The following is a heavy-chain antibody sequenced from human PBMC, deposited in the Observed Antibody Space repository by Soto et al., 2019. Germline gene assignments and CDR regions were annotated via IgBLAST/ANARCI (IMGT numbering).Heavy chain of an antibody. CDR3: AREVGDYFDY. V-gene: IGHV1-46*01. CDR2: INPSGGST. Sequence: ASLKVSCKASGYAIPIYHVRWVRQAPGQGLEWMGIINPSGGSTSYAQKFQGRVTMTRDTSTSTVYMELSSLRSEDTAVYYCAREVGDYFDYWGQGTLVSVSS. J-gene: IGHJ4*02. CDR1: GYAIPIYH.